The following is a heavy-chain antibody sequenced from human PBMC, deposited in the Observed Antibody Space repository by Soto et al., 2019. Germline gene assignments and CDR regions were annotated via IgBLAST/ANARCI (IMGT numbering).Heavy chain of an antibody. V-gene: IGHV1-3*01. CDR1: GYTFTSYA. CDR3: ARDDASNWFDP. Sequence: QVQLVQSGAEVKKPGASVKVSCKASGYTFTSYAMHWVRQAPGQRLEWMGWINAGNGNTKYSQKLQGRVTMTTDTSTSTAYMELRSLRSDDTAVYYCARDDASNWFDPWGQGTLVTVSS. CDR2: INAGNGNT. J-gene: IGHJ5*02.